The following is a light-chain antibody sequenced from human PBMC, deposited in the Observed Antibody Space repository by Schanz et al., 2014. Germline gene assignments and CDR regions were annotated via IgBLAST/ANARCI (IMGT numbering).Light chain of an antibody. V-gene: IGLV2-23*01. CDR1: SSDVGSYNL. CDR2: EGS. Sequence: QSALTQPASVSGSPGQSITISCPGTSSDVGSYNLVSWYQQYPGKAPKLMIYEGSKRPSGVSNRFSGSKSGNTASLTISGLQAEDEADYYCCSYAGSNTWVFGGGTKLTVL. J-gene: IGLJ3*02. CDR3: CSYAGSNTWV.